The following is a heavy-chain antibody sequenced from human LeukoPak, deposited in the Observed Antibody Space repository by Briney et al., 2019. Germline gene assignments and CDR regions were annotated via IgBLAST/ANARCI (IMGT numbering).Heavy chain of an antibody. V-gene: IGHV4-61*02. CDR2: IYTSGST. D-gene: IGHD6-19*01. CDR1: GGSISSGSYY. Sequence: SETLSLTCTVSGGSISSGSYYWSWIRQPAGKGLEWIGRIYTSGSTNYNPSLKSRVTISVDTSKNQFSLKLSSVTAADTAVYYCARERSSGWYLAFDIWGQGTMVTVSS. CDR3: ARERSSGWYLAFDI. J-gene: IGHJ3*02.